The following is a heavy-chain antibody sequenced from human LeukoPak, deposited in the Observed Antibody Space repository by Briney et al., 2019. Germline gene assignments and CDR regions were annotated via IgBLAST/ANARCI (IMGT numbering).Heavy chain of an antibody. CDR2: IYYSGST. V-gene: IGHV4-59*01. D-gene: IGHD4-23*01. CDR3: ARDRDYGGNLDAFDI. CDR1: GGSISSYY. Sequence: PSETLSLTCTVSGGSISSYYWSWIRQSPGKGLEWIGYIYYSGSTNYNPSLKSRVTISVDTSKNQFSLKLSSVTAADTAVYYCARDRDYGGNLDAFDIWAQGTMVIVSS. J-gene: IGHJ3*02.